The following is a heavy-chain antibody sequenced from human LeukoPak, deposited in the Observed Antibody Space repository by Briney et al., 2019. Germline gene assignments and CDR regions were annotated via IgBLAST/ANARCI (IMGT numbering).Heavy chain of an antibody. J-gene: IGHJ4*02. CDR2: IFSRSESI. CDR3: AGGRGSLHY. Sequence: GGSLRLSCAASGFTFGAYTINWVRQAPGKGLEWVSCIFSRSESILYADSVKGRFTISRDNAKNSLYLQMNSLRAEDTAVYYCAGGRGSLHYWGQGTLVTVSS. V-gene: IGHV3-21*01. D-gene: IGHD3-10*01. CDR1: GFTFGAYT.